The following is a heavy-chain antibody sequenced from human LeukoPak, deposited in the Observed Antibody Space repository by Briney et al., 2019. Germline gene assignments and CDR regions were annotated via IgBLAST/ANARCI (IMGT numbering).Heavy chain of an antibody. J-gene: IGHJ6*02. V-gene: IGHV4-59*01. CDR2: IYYSGST. CDR3: ARDTSYYYGMDV. Sequence: PSETLSLTCTVSGGSISSYYWSWIRQPPGKGLEWIGYIYYSGSTNYNPSLESRVTISVDTSKNQFSLKLSSVTAADTAVYYCARDTSYYYGMDVWGQGTLVTVSS. CDR1: GGSISSYY. D-gene: IGHD3-3*01.